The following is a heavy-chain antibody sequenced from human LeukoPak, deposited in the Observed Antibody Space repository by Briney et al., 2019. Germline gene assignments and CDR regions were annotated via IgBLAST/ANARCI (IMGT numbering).Heavy chain of an antibody. D-gene: IGHD3-16*02. CDR3: AKSLGVGGYTRYKGFDQ. CDR1: GFTFKSFV. CDR2: ISGSDSNS. J-gene: IGHJ4*02. V-gene: IGHV3-23*01. Sequence: GGSLRLSCAASGFTFKSFVMKWVRQAPGKGLEWDSRISGSDSNSHYADFVKGRFTISRDNSKNKLCLQMNSLRAEDTAAYYCAKSLGVGGYTRYKGFDQWGQGTLVVVSS.